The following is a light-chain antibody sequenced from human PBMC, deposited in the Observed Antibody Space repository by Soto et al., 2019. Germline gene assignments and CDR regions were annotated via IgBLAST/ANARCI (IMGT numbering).Light chain of an antibody. CDR1: QSLNNY. V-gene: IGKV3-11*01. CDR2: DAS. CDR3: QQRYNWPRFS. J-gene: IGKJ3*01. Sequence: EVVLTQSPATLSLSPGARATLSCRASQSLNNYLAWYQQKPGKAPRLLIYDASERATGVPARFSGSGSGTDFTLTISSLEPEDFAVYYCQQRYNWPRFSFGPGTKVDIK.